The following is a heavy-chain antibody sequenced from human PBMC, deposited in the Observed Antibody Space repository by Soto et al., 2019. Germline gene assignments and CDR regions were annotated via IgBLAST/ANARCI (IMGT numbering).Heavy chain of an antibody. Sequence: QVQLVQSGAEVKKPGSSVKVFCKASGGTFSSYAISWVRQAPGQGLEWMGGIIPIFGTANYAQKFQGRVTITADESTSTAYMELSSLRSEDTAVYYCARDPGYCSGGSCSSANWFDPWGQGTLVTVSS. D-gene: IGHD2-15*01. CDR3: ARDPGYCSGGSCSSANWFDP. CDR1: GGTFSSYA. CDR2: IIPIFGTA. J-gene: IGHJ5*02. V-gene: IGHV1-69*01.